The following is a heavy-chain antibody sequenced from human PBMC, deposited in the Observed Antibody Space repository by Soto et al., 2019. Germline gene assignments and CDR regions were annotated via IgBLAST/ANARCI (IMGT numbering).Heavy chain of an antibody. V-gene: IGHV1-2*02. Sequence: QVQLVQSGAEVKKPGASVKVSCKSFGYTFIAYYLHWVRQAPGQGLEWMVWVNPSSGGTNYSQKFRGRVPMTRDTSTRTAYMALSRVTSPHTPVYDCTNVMSPGSPPDYWGEGTLVTVSS. CDR2: VNPSSGGT. J-gene: IGHJ4*02. CDR1: GYTFIAYY. CDR3: TNVMSPGSPPDY.